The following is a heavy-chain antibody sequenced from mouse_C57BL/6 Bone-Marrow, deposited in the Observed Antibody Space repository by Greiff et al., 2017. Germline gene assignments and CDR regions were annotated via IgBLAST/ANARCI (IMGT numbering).Heavy chain of an antibody. CDR2: IWRGGST. D-gene: IGHD2-3*01. CDR1: GFSLTSYG. Sequence: QVQLQQSGPGLVQPSQSLSITCTVSGFSLTSYGVHWVRQSPGKGLEWLGVIWRGGSTDYNAAFMSRLNITKDNSKSQVFFKMNSLQADDTAIYYCAKKGYDGYYDYAMDYWGQGTSVTVSS. V-gene: IGHV2-5*01. CDR3: AKKGYDGYYDYAMDY. J-gene: IGHJ4*01.